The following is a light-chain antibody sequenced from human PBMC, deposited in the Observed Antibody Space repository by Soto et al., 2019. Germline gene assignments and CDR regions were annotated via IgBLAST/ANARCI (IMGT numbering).Light chain of an antibody. CDR1: NSNVGSNT. V-gene: IGLV1-44*01. Sequence: QSLLTQPPSASGTPGQRVTISCSGSNSNVGSNTVHWYQHLPVTAPKLLIYCNNQRPSGVPDRFSGSTSGTSASLAISGLRSEAASDYYCATWADRLNGYVFGTGTKVTVL. CDR3: ATWADRLNGYV. CDR2: CNN. J-gene: IGLJ1*01.